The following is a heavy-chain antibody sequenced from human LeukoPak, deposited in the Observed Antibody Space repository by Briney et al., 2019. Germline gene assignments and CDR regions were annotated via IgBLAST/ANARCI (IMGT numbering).Heavy chain of an antibody. V-gene: IGHV4-39*07. CDR3: ARERYYDSSGTNWFDP. CDR2: IYYSGST. Sequence: PSETLSLTCTVSGGSISSSSYYWGWIRQPPGKGLEWIGSIYYSGSTYHNPSLKSRVTISVDTSKNQFSLKLSSVTAADTAVYYCARERYYDSSGTNWFDPWGQGTLVTVSS. CDR1: GGSISSSSYY. D-gene: IGHD3-22*01. J-gene: IGHJ5*02.